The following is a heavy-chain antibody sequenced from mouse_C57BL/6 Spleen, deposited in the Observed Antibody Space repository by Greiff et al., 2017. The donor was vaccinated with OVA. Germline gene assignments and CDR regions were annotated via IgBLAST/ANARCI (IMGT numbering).Heavy chain of an antibody. J-gene: IGHJ2*01. CDR2: IDPSDSYT. V-gene: IGHV1-50*01. CDR3: ARSPRDY. Sequence: QVQLQQPGAELVQPGASVKLSCKASGYTFTSYWMQWVKQRPGQGLEWIGEIDPSDSYTNYNQKFKGKATLTVDTSSSTAYMQLRSLTSEDSAVYYCARSPRDYWGKGTTLTVSS. CDR1: GYTFTSYW.